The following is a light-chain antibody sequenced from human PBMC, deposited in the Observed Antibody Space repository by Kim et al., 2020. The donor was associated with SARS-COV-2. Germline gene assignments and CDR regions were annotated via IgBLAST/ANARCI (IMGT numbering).Light chain of an antibody. CDR3: QQYGSSPRT. CDR1: QTVSSSS. Sequence: LSPGERATLSCRASQTVSSSSLAWYQHKPGQAPRLLIYDASSRATGIPDRFSGSGSGTDFTLTISRLEPEDFAVYYCQQYGSSPRTFGQGTKLEIK. V-gene: IGKV3-20*01. J-gene: IGKJ2*01. CDR2: DAS.